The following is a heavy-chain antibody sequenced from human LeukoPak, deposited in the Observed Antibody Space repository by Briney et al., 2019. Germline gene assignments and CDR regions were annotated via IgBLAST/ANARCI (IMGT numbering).Heavy chain of an antibody. Sequence: GRSLRLSCAASGFTFSSYATHWVRQAPGKGLEWVAVITHDGSNKYYADSVKGRFTISRDNSKNTLYLQMNSLRAEDTAVYYCARDSGSWYFDYWGQGTLVTVSS. V-gene: IGHV3-30-3*01. J-gene: IGHJ4*02. CDR2: ITHDGSNK. CDR3: ARDSGSWYFDY. CDR1: GFTFSSYA. D-gene: IGHD6-13*01.